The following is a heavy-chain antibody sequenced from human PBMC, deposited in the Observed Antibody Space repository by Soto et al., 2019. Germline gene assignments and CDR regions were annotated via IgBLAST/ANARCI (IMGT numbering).Heavy chain of an antibody. D-gene: IGHD2-15*01. V-gene: IGHV3-48*03. CDR2: MSTSANTM. J-gene: IGHJ4*02. CDR1: GLSFSTYE. CDR3: ARDPFCSGGNCYRNL. Sequence: EVQLVESGGTLVQPGGSLRLSCAASGLSFSTYEMHWFRQAPGQGLEWVSYMSTSANTMEYADSVKGRFTISRYNAKNSVYLQMDSVRAEDTAVYYCARDPFCSGGNCYRNLWGQGTLVTVSS.